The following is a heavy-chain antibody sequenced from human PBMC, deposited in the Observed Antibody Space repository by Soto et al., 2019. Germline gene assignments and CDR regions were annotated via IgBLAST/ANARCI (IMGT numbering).Heavy chain of an antibody. D-gene: IGHD2-2*01. J-gene: IGHJ4*02. Sequence: EVQLVESGGGLVQPGGSLRLSCAASGFTFSSYWMTWVRQAPGRGLEWVANINEDGSVKGYVDSVKGRFTISRDNARNSLNLQMTSLRAEDTAIYYCARDIPEGACYLDYWGQGTLVTVSS. CDR3: ARDIPEGACYLDY. CDR2: INEDGSVK. V-gene: IGHV3-7*01. CDR1: GFTFSSYW.